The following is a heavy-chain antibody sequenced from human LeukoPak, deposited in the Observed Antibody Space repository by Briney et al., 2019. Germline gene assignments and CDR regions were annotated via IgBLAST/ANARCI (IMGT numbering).Heavy chain of an antibody. CDR3: ARGLGRAMIVVARFDY. CDR2: ISSSSSYI. CDR1: GFTFSSYS. D-gene: IGHD3-22*01. Sequence: GGSLRLSCAASGFTFSSYSMNWVRQAPGKGLEWVSLISSSSSYIYYADSVKGRFTISRDNAKNSLYLQMNSLRAEDTAVYYCARGLGRAMIVVARFDYWGQGTLVTVSS. V-gene: IGHV3-21*01. J-gene: IGHJ4*02.